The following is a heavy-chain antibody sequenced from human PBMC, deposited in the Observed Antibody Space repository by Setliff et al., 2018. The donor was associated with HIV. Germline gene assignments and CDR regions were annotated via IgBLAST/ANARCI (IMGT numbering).Heavy chain of an antibody. CDR2: FYHTGST. CDR3: ATRAIVVIPDY. D-gene: IGHD3-22*01. CDR1: GGSIRSHY. V-gene: IGHV4-59*11. J-gene: IGHJ4*02. Sequence: SETLSLTCTVSGGSIRSHYWSWIRQPPGKGLEWIGSFYHTGSTHYNPSLKSRTTMSLDTSRNQVSLKLSSVSAADTAVYYCATRAIVVIPDYWARERWSPSPQ.